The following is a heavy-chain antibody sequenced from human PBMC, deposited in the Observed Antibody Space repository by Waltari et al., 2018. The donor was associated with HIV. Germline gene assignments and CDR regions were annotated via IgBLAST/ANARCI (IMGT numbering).Heavy chain of an antibody. CDR1: GFGFSRYA. CDR2: CGGGCDRS. CDR3: VKGGGYYDSTGNVPFDY. D-gene: IGHD3-3*01. Sequence: VQLLESGGGLVQSGGSLTLYCAASGFGFSRYAMIWVRQGPGKGLELVSACGGGCDRSYDVDCVKGRFTISRKNSKNTLSLQMNGLRAEDTAVYYCVKGGGYYDSTGNVPFDYWGQGSLVTVSS. V-gene: IGHV3-23*01. J-gene: IGHJ4*02.